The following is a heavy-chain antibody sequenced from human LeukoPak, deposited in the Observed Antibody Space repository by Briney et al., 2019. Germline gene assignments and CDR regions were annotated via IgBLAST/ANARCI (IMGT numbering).Heavy chain of an antibody. CDR3: ARGIGYRVDY. V-gene: IGHV1-18*01. D-gene: IGHD2-2*02. Sequence: GASVKVSCKASGYTFTSYGISWVRQAPGQGLEWMGWISAYNGNTNYAQKLQGRVTITADESTSTAYMELSSLRSEDTAVYYCARGIGYRVDYWGQGTLVTVSS. CDR2: ISAYNGNT. CDR1: GYTFTSYG. J-gene: IGHJ4*02.